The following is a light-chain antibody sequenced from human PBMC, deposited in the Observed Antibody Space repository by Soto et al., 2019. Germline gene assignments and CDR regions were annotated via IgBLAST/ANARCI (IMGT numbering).Light chain of an antibody. CDR3: QSSESSLSAYV. V-gene: IGLV1-40*01. Sequence: QSVLTQPPSVSGAPGQRVTISCTGSSSNIGAGYDVHWYQQLPGTAPKLLIYGNSNRPSGVPDRFSGSKSGTSASLAITGLQAEDDADYYCQSSESSLSAYVFGTGPTVTVL. J-gene: IGLJ1*01. CDR1: SSNIGAGYD. CDR2: GNS.